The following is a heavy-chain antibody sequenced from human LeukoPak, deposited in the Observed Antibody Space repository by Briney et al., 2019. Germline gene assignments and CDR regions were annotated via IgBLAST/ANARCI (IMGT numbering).Heavy chain of an antibody. Sequence: GGTLRLSCAASGFTFSTYGMNWVRQAPGKGLEWVSAISGSGGSTYYADSVKGRFTISRDNSKNTLYLQMNSLRAEDTAVYYCARGFVGRTLVTAILYWGQGILVTVSS. D-gene: IGHD2-21*02. CDR2: ISGSGGST. CDR1: GFTFSTYG. J-gene: IGHJ4*02. CDR3: ARGFVGRTLVTAILY. V-gene: IGHV3-23*01.